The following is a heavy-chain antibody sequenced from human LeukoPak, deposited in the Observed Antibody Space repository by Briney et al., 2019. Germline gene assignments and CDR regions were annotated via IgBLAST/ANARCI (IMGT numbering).Heavy chain of an antibody. D-gene: IGHD3-10*01. CDR2: INPSGGST. CDR3: ARDRVPEYYYGSAPDY. V-gene: IGHV1-46*01. J-gene: IGHJ4*02. Sequence: ASVKVSCKASGGTFSSYAISWVRQAAGQGLEWMGIINPSGGSTSYAQKFQGRVTMTRDTSMSTVYMELSSLRSEDTAVYYCARDRVPEYYYGSAPDYWGQGTLVTVSS. CDR1: GGTFSSYA.